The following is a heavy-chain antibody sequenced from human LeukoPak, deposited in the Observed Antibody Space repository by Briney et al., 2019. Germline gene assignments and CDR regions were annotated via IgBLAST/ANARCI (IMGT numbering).Heavy chain of an antibody. CDR1: GGSISSSSYY. CDR3: ARDTYNYGSSAYYFDY. D-gene: IGHD3-10*01. V-gene: IGHV4-61*02. CDR2: IYTTGDT. J-gene: IGHJ4*02. Sequence: SETLSLTCTVSGGSISSSSYYWSWIRQPAGKGLEWLGRIYTTGDTDYNPSLKSRVTMSVDTSKNQFSLKLSSVTAADTAVYYCARDTYNYGSSAYYFDYWGQGTLVTVSS.